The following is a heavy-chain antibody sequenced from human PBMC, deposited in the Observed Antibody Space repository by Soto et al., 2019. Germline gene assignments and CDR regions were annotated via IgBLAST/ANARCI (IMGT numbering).Heavy chain of an antibody. J-gene: IGHJ3*02. D-gene: IGHD2-15*01. V-gene: IGHV1-18*01. CDR3: ARDLSLVVEGAFDI. Sequence: QVQLVQXXXEVKKPGASVKVSCKASGYTFTSYGISWVRQAPGXXXXWIGCISAYNGNTNYAQKLQGRVTMTTDTSTSTAYMELRSLRSDDTAVYYCARDLSLVVEGAFDIWGQGTMVTVSS. CDR1: GYTFTSYG. CDR2: ISAYNGNT.